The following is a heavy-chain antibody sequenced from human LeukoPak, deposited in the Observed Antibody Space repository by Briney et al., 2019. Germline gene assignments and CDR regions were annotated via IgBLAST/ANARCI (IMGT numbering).Heavy chain of an antibody. J-gene: IGHJ6*03. V-gene: IGHV3-30*18. Sequence: GRSLRLSCAASGFTFSSYGMHWVRQAPGKGLEWVAVISYDGSNKYYADSVKGRFTISRDNSKNTLYLQMNGLRAEDTAVYYCAKGGLLTSYYYYYMDVWGKGTTVTVSS. CDR3: AKGGLLTSYYYYYMDV. CDR1: GFTFSSYG. D-gene: IGHD2/OR15-2a*01. CDR2: ISYDGSNK.